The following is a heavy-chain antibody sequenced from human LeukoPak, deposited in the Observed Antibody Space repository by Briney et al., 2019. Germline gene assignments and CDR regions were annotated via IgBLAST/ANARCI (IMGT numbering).Heavy chain of an antibody. V-gene: IGHV3-48*01. D-gene: IGHD1-26*01. CDR2: IVSSSSTI. J-gene: IGHJ4*02. CDR1: GFTFSSYT. Sequence: PGGSLRLSCAASGFTFSSYTMNWVRQAPGKGLEWISYIVSSSSTIYYADSVKGRFTISRDNAKHSLYLQMNSLRAEDTAVYYCARVPGSYNYCDYWGQGTLVTVSS. CDR3: ARVPGSYNYCDY.